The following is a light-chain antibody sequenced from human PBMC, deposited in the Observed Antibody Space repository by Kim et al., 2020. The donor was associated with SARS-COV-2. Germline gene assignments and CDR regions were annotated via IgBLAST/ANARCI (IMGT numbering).Light chain of an antibody. Sequence: SYELTQPPSVSVAPGKTARITCGGNNIGSKSVHWYQQQPGQAPVLVIYYDSDRPSGIPERFSGSNYGNTATLTISRVEAGDEADYYCQVWDSSSDHWVFGGGTQLPVL. CDR3: QVWDSSSDHWV. J-gene: IGLJ3*02. V-gene: IGLV3-21*04. CDR2: YDS. CDR1: NIGSKS.